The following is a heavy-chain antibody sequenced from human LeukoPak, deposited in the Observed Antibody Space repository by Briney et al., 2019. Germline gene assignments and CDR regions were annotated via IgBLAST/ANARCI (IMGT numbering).Heavy chain of an antibody. CDR3: AKYGNSGWVIDN. D-gene: IGHD6-19*01. CDR2: IYYTGAT. J-gene: IGHJ4*02. Sequence: SETLSLTCTVSGGSIGNNYWTWIRQPPGKGLEYIGYIYYTGATNYNPSLKSRVTISVDTSKSQFYLKLSSVTAADTAVYFCAKYGNSGWVIDNWGQGALVTVSS. CDR1: GGSIGNNY. V-gene: IGHV4-59*08.